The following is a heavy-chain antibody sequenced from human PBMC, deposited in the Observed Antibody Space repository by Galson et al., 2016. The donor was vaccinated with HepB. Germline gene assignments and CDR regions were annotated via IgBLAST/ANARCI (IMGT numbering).Heavy chain of an antibody. D-gene: IGHD3-10*01. Sequence: CKASGGTFSSYVISWVRQAPGQGLAWMGGIMPIFGTANYAQKFQGRVTITADESTSTAYLELSSLRSEATAVYYCAREVYYLYYNHYYAMDVWGQGTTVTVSS. V-gene: IGHV1-69*01. CDR1: GGTFSSYV. CDR3: AREVYYLYYNHYYAMDV. CDR2: IMPIFGTA. J-gene: IGHJ6*02.